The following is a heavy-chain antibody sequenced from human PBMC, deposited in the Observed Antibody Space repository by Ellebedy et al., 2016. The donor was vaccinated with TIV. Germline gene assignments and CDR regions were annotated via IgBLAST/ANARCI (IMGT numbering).Heavy chain of an antibody. CDR3: VRDPWLVMDY. D-gene: IGHD6-19*01. Sequence: PGGSLRLSCAASGFSFEDYAMSRVRQAPGKGLEWVSGMTHNGDSTTYTDSVKGRFTISRDNANNTLYLQMNSLRAEDMAMYYCVRDPWLVMDYWGQGILVTVSS. CDR2: MTHNGDST. V-gene: IGHV3-20*04. CDR1: GFSFEDYA. J-gene: IGHJ4*02.